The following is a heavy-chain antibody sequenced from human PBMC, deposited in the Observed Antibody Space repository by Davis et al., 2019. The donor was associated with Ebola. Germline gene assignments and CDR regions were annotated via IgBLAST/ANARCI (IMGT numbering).Heavy chain of an antibody. CDR3: ARYRWLRSGYFDY. CDR1: GGSFSGYY. D-gene: IGHD5-12*01. J-gene: IGHJ4*02. CDR2: ISYDGSNK. Sequence: PGGSLRLSCAVYGGSFSGYYWSWIRQPPGKGLEWVAVISYDGSNKYYADSVKGRFTISRDNSKNTLYLQMNSLRAEDTAVYYCARYRWLRSGYFDYWGQGTLVTVSS. V-gene: IGHV3-30-3*01.